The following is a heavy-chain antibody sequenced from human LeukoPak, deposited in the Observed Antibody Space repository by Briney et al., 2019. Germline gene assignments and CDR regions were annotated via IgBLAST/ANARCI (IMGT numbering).Heavy chain of an antibody. CDR1: GGTFSSYA. D-gene: IGHD2-2*01. CDR3: ARGARMPHYYYYYMDV. CDR2: IIPIFGTA. V-gene: IGHV1-69*06. J-gene: IGHJ6*03. Sequence: SVKVSCKASGGTFSSYAISWVRQAPGQGLEWMGGIIPIFGTANYAQKFQGRVTITADKSTSTAYMELSSLRSEDTAVYYCARGARMPHYYYYYMDVWGKGATVTVPS.